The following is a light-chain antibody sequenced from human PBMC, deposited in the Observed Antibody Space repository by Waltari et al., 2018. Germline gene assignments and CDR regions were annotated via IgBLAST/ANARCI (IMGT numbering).Light chain of an antibody. CDR2: ATS. J-gene: IGKJ2*01. CDR1: QTVDSDY. Sequence: EIVLTQSAGTLSLSPGQRATLSCRASQTVDSDYFAWYQQKAGKAPRVLIYATSRRATGIPDRFSGSGSGTDFTLTISRLEPEDFAVYYCQQYHTPPATFGQGTKLEIK. CDR3: QQYHTPPAT. V-gene: IGKV3-20*01.